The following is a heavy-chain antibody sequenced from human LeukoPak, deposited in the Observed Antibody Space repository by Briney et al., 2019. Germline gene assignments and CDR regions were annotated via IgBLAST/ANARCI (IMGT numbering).Heavy chain of an antibody. D-gene: IGHD6-13*01. CDR3: ARGAVAAADYFDY. CDR2: IYYSGST. V-gene: IGHV4-31*03. Sequence: SQTLSLTCTVSGGSVSSGGYYWSWIRQHPGKGLEWIGYIYYSGSTYYNPSLKSRVTISVDTSKNQFSLKLSSVTAADTAVYYCARGAVAAADYFDYWGQGTLVTVSS. CDR1: GGSVSSGGYY. J-gene: IGHJ4*02.